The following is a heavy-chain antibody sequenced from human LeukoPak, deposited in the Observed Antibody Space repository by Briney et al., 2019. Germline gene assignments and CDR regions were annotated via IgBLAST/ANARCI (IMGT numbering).Heavy chain of an antibody. CDR1: GFTFSSYS. D-gene: IGHD2-2*01. CDR2: IISSSSSI. J-gene: IGHJ4*02. V-gene: IGHV3-21*01. Sequence: PGGSLRLSCAASGFTFSSYSMNWVRQAPGKGREWVSSIISSSSSIDYADSVKGRFTISRDNAKNSLYLQMNSLRAEDTAVYYCARAGYCSSTSCYLDYWGQGTLVTVSS. CDR3: ARAGYCSSTSCYLDY.